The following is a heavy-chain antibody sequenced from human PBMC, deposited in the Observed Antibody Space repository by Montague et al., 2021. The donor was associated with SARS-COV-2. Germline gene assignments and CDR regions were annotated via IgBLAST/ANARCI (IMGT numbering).Heavy chain of an antibody. D-gene: IGHD6-13*01. CDR1: GGSISSSSYY. CDR3: ARKEMKYSSVWSTVGNWFDP. CDR2: IYYSGST. J-gene: IGHJ5*02. Sequence: SETLSLTCTVSGGSISSSSYYWGWIRQPPGKGLEWIGSIYYSGSTYYNPSLKSRVTISVDTSKNQFSLKLSSVTAADTAVYYCARKEMKYSSVWSTVGNWFDPWGQGTLVIVSS. V-gene: IGHV4-39*01.